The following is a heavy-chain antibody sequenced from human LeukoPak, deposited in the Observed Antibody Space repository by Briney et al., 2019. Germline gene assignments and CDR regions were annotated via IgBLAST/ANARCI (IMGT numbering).Heavy chain of an antibody. CDR2: INHSGST. CDR1: GGSFSGYY. V-gene: IGHV4-34*01. CDR3: ARRGSYGRGSFDY. J-gene: IGHJ4*02. D-gene: IGHD5-18*01. Sequence: SETLSLTCAVYGGSFSGYYWSWIRQPPGKGLEWIGEINHSGSTNYNPSLKSRVTISVDTSKNQFSLKLSSVTAADTAVYYCARRGSYGRGSFDYWGQGTLVTVSS.